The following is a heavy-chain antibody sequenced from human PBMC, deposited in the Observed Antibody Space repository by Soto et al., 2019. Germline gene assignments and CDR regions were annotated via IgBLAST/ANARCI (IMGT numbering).Heavy chain of an antibody. CDR3: ARDPLMTLTGYYGDYYYYGMDV. CDR2: IYYSGST. CDR1: GGSISSGDYY. Sequence: SETLSLTCTVSGGSISSGDYYWNWIRQPPGKGLEWIGYIYYSGSTYYNPSLKSRVTISVDTSKNQFSLKLSSVTAADTAVYYCARDPLMTLTGYYGDYYYYGMDVWGQGTTVTVSS. V-gene: IGHV4-30-4*01. D-gene: IGHD3-9*01. J-gene: IGHJ6*02.